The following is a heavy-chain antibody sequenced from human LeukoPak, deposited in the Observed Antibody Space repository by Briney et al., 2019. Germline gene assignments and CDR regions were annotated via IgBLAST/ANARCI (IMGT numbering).Heavy chain of an antibody. J-gene: IGHJ5*02. D-gene: IGHD6-19*01. CDR3: ARDVRRTAGNWFDP. Sequence: PSETLSLTCTVSGGSISSYYWSWIRQPPGKGLEWIGYIYYSGSTNYNPSLKSRVTISVDTSKNQFSLKLSSVTAADTAVYYCARDVRRTAGNWFDPWGQGTLVTVSS. CDR2: IYYSGST. CDR1: GGSISSYY. V-gene: IGHV4-59*01.